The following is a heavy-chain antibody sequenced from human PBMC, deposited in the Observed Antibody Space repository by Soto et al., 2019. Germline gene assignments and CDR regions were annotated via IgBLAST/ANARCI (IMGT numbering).Heavy chain of an antibody. D-gene: IGHD3-3*01. J-gene: IGHJ4*02. V-gene: IGHV3-23*01. Sequence: EVQLLESGGGLVQPGGSLRLSCAASGFTFSSYAMSWVRQAPGKGLEWVSAISGSGGSTYYADSVKGRFTISRDNSKNALYLQMNSLRAEDTAVYYCARQLGVDQAPDYWGQGTLVTVFS. CDR2: ISGSGGST. CDR1: GFTFSSYA. CDR3: ARQLGVDQAPDY.